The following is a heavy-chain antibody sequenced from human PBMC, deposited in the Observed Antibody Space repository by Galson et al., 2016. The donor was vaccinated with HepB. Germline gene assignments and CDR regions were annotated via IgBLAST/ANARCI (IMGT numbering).Heavy chain of an antibody. CDR1: GFTFSGYG. Sequence: SLRLSCAASGFTFSGYGMHWVRQAPGKGLEWVAADSMDGRRKFYADSVEGRFTISRDNSNNMLFLQMSSLTEDDTAVYYCARIHEYCHPVGCSFDYWGQGTMVSVSA. J-gene: IGHJ4*02. V-gene: IGHV3-30*03. D-gene: IGHD2/OR15-2a*01. CDR3: ARIHEYCHPVGCSFDY. CDR2: DSMDGRRK.